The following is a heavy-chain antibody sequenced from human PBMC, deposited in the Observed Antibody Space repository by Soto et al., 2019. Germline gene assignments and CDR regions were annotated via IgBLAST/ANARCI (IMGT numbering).Heavy chain of an antibody. CDR1: GYTFTSFG. D-gene: IGHD3-10*01. J-gene: IGHJ4*02. CDR3: ARDKTVNYFGLGTSDS. Sequence: ASVKVSCKSSGYTFTSFGISWVRQAPGQGLEWVGWVSGYNGETEYAQKVQGRVTMTTDTSTNTAYLDLRSLRPDDTAVYYCARDKTVNYFGLGTSDSRGQGTVVTVSS. CDR2: VSGYNGET. V-gene: IGHV1-18*04.